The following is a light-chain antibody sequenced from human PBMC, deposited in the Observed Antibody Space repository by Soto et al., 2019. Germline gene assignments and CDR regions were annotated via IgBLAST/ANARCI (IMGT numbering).Light chain of an antibody. V-gene: IGLV1-51*01. CDR1: SSNIGNNY. CDR2: DNN. Sequence: QCVLTQPPSGSAVAGQRGSISCTGSSSNIGNNYVSWYQQLPGTAPKLLIYDNNKRPSGIPDRFSGSKSGTSATLGITGLQTGDEADYYCGTWDSSLSAGVFGTGTKVTVL. J-gene: IGLJ1*01. CDR3: GTWDSSLSAGV.